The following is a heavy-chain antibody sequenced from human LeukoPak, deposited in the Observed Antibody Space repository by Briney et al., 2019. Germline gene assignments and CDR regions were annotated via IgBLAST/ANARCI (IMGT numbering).Heavy chain of an antibody. V-gene: IGHV5-51*01. Sequence: GESLQISCKGSGYSFISYWIGWVRQMPGEGLEWMGIIYPGDSDTRYSPSYKGQVNISADKSISTAYLQWSSLKASETAMYYCARPPNYYDSSGYPMKDYYYYYMDVWGKGTTVTVSS. CDR2: IYPGDSDT. CDR3: ARPPNYYDSSGYPMKDYYYYYMDV. J-gene: IGHJ6*03. CDR1: GYSFISYW. D-gene: IGHD3-22*01.